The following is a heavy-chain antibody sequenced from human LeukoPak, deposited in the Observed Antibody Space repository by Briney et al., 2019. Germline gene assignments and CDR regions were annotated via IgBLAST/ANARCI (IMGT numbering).Heavy chain of an antibody. Sequence: GGSLRLSCAASGFTVSSNYMSWVRQAPGKGLEWVSVIYSGGSTYYADSVKGRFTISRDNSKNTLYLQMNSLRAEDTAVYYCARIGDSSASADYWGQGTLVTVSS. J-gene: IGHJ4*02. CDR1: GFTVSSNY. V-gene: IGHV3-53*01. CDR3: ARIGDSSASADY. CDR2: IYSGGST. D-gene: IGHD3-22*01.